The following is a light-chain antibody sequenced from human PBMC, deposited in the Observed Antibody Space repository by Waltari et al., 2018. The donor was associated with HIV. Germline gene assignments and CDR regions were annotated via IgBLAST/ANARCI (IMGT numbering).Light chain of an antibody. Sequence: QSALTQPRSVSGSPRQSVTISCTGTNSDVVGYNYVPWYRPHPGKAPNLVISDVNKRPAGVPDRFSGSKSGNTASLIISGLQAEDEADYYCCSYAGSYSYVFGTGTTVIV. CDR3: CSYAGSYSYV. CDR2: DVN. V-gene: IGLV2-11*01. J-gene: IGLJ1*01. CDR1: NSDVVGYNY.